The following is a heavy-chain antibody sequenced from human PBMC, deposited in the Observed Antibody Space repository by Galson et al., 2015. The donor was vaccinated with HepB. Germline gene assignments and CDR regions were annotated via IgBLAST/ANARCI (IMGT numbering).Heavy chain of an antibody. Sequence: SLRLSCAASGFTFSSYAMSWVRQAPGKGLEWVSSISGAGHNTYYADAVRGRFTISRDNSKNTVYLQMISLRDVDTAMYYCAKDPDFDFYSEKSTTFDYSGRGTLVTVSS. CDR1: GFTFSSYA. CDR3: AKDPDFDFYSEKSTTFDY. V-gene: IGHV3-23*01. J-gene: IGHJ4*02. CDR2: ISGAGHNT. D-gene: IGHD3-3*01.